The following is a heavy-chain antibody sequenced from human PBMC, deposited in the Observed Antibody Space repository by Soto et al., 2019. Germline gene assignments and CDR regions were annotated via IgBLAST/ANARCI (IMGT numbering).Heavy chain of an antibody. V-gene: IGHV4-4*02. D-gene: IGHD3-22*01. CDR2: IYHSEST. CDR3: ARSDSSGKTRYYFDH. Sequence: SETLSLTCAVSGGSISSSNWWSWVRQPPGKGLEWIGDIYHSESTNYNPSLKSRLSISVDMSASQFSLKLSSVTVADTAVYYCARSDSSGKTRYYFDHWGQGTLVTVSS. CDR1: GGSISSSNW. J-gene: IGHJ4*02.